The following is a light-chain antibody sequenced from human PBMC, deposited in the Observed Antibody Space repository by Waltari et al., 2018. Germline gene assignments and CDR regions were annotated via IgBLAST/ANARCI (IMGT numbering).Light chain of an antibody. V-gene: IGLV1-40*01. CDR3: QSYDSSLSGWV. CDR2: GNT. J-gene: IGLJ3*02. Sequence: QSVLTPPPSVSGAPGQRVTISCTGSSSNIGAGYDVHWYQQLPGTAPKLLIYGNTNRPAGVPDRFSGPKSGTSASLAITGLQAEDEADYYCQSYDSSLSGWVFGGGTKLTVL. CDR1: SSNIGAGYD.